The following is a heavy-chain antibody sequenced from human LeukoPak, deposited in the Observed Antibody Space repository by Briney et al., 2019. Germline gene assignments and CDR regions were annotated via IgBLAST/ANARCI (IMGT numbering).Heavy chain of an antibody. V-gene: IGHV3-74*03. CDR1: GFAFSSYW. J-gene: IGHJ4*01. Sequence: GGSLRLSCAASGFAFSSYWMLWVRQVPGKGLVWVSRINGDGTITTYADFAKGRFTISRDNTKNILYLEMNNLRAEDTGICYCSRSQFDYWGHGILVTVSS. CDR3: SRSQFDY. CDR2: INGDGTIT.